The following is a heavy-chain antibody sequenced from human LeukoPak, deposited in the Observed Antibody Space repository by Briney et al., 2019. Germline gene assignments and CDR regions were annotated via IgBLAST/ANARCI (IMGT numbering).Heavy chain of an antibody. J-gene: IGHJ4*02. V-gene: IGHV3-21*01. CDR1: GFTFSSYT. CDR2: ISSTSSYI. CDR3: AKESSARYYFDY. D-gene: IGHD6-19*01. Sequence: PGGSLRLSCAASGFTFSSYTMNWVRQAPGKGLEWVSSISSTSSYIHYADSVQGRFTISRDSAKNSLYLQMDSLRAEDTAVYYCAKESSARYYFDYWGQGTLVTVSS.